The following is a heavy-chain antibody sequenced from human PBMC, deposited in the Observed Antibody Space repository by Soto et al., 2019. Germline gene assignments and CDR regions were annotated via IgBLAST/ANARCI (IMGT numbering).Heavy chain of an antibody. CDR2: VSWNGSRT. V-gene: IGHV3-35*01. CDR1: GFTFSHSD. CDR3: GNFACFSFGWFDP. J-gene: IGHJ5*02. Sequence: EVQLVESGGGLVQPGGSLRLSCAASGFTFSHSDMNWVHQAPGKGLEWVSGVSWNGSRTHYADSVKGRFIISRDNSRKTLNLKTNSWGAKDTLLFLVGNFACFSFGWFDPWGQGTLIT. D-gene: IGHD3-9*01.